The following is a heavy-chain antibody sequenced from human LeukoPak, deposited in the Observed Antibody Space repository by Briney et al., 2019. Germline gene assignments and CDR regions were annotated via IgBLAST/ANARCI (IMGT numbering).Heavy chain of an antibody. V-gene: IGHV3-7*03. CDR1: GFTFSSYC. J-gene: IGHJ6*02. D-gene: IGHD3-16*01. CDR2: INHNGNVN. CDR3: ARGGGLDV. Sequence: PGGSLRLSCAASGFTFSSYCMNCARQAPGKGLEWVASINHNGNVNYYVDSVKGRFTISRDNAKNSLYLQMSNLRAEDTAVYFCARGGGLDVWGQGATVTVSS.